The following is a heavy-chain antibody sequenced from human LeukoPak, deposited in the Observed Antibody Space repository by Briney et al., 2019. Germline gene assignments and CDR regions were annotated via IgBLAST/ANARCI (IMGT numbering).Heavy chain of an antibody. CDR3: ARRYYYDSSGYYPFDY. D-gene: IGHD3-22*01. Sequence: SETLSLTCAVSGGSISSSNWWSWVRQPPGKGLEWIGEIYHSGSTNYNPSLKSRVTISVDKSKNQFSLKLSSVTAADTAVYYCARRYYYDSSGYYPFDYWGQGTLVTVSS. CDR1: GGSISSSNW. CDR2: IYHSGST. J-gene: IGHJ4*02. V-gene: IGHV4-4*02.